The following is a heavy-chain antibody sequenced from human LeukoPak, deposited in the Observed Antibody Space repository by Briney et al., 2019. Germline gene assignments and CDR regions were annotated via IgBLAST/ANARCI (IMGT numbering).Heavy chain of an antibody. V-gene: IGHV3-66*01. D-gene: IGHD3-10*01. CDR2: IYSGGST. J-gene: IGHJ4*02. Sequence: PGRSLRLSCVASGFTFSTYGMHWVRQAPGKGLEWVSVIYSGGSTYYADSVKGRFTISRDNSKNTLYLQMNSLRAEDTAVYYCARSSGFDYWGQGTLVTVSS. CDR3: ARSSGFDY. CDR1: GFTFSTYG.